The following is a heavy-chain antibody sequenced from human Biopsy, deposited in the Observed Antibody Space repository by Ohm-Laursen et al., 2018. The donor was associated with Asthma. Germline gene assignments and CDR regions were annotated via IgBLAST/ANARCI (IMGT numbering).Heavy chain of an antibody. CDR2: ISASGNST. CDR3: ARDVGINADPGHWSFNL. J-gene: IGHJ2*01. CDR1: GFRFNSYA. Sequence: GSLRLSCTASGFRFNSYAVSWVRQAPGKGPERVSTISASGNSTYYADSVKGRFTISRDYSKSTVYLQMNSLRLEDTAVYYCARDVGINADPGHWSFNLWGRGTLVTVSS. V-gene: IGHV3-23*01. D-gene: IGHD3-10*01.